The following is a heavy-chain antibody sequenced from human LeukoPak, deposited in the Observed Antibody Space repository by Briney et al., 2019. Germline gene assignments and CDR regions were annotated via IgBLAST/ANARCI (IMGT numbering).Heavy chain of an antibody. Sequence: GGSLRLSCAASGFTFSSYGMHWVRQAPGKGLVWVSRINSDGSSTSYADSVKGRFTISRDTSKNTLYLQMNSLRAEDTAVYYCAKGYSSSCSRYFDYWGQGTLVTVSS. CDR1: GFTFSSYG. V-gene: IGHV3-74*01. CDR3: AKGYSSSCSRYFDY. J-gene: IGHJ4*02. D-gene: IGHD6-13*01. CDR2: INSDGSST.